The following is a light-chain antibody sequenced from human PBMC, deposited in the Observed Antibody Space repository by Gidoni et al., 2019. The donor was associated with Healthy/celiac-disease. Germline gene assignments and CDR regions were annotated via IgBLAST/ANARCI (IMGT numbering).Light chain of an antibody. CDR2: WAS. CDR1: QSVLYSSTNKNY. Sequence: DIVMTQSPDSLAVSLGERATINCKSSQSVLYSSTNKNYLAWYQQKPGQPPKRLSYWASTRESGVPDRFSGSGSGTDFTLTISSLQAEDVAVYCCQQYYTTLPYTFGQGTKLEIK. CDR3: QQYYTTLPYT. V-gene: IGKV4-1*01. J-gene: IGKJ2*01.